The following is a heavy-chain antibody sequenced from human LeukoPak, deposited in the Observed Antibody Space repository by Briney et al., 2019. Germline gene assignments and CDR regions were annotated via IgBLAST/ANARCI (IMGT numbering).Heavy chain of an antibody. CDR1: GGSFSGYY. CDR2: INHSGST. Sequence: SETLSLTCAVYGGSFSGYYWSWLRQPPGKGLEWIGEINHSGSTNYNPSLKSRVTISVDTSKNLFSLKLSSVTAADTAVYYCARRVTDTYYYYYYYIDVWGKGTTATVSS. CDR3: ARRVTDTYYYYYYYIDV. V-gene: IGHV4-34*01. D-gene: IGHD2-21*02. J-gene: IGHJ6*03.